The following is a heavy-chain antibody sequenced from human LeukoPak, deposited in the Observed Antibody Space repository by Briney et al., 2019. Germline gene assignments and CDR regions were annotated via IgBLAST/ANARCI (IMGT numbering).Heavy chain of an antibody. D-gene: IGHD4-17*01. CDR2: IYHSGST. V-gene: IGHV4-38-2*02. CDR1: GYSISSGYC. CDR3: ARTPTVTTLDI. Sequence: SETLSLTCTVSGYSISSGYCWGWIRQPPGKGLEWIGSIYHSGSTCYNPSLKSRVTISVDTSKNQFSLKLNSVTAADTAVYYCARTPTVTTLDIWGQGTMVTVSS. J-gene: IGHJ3*02.